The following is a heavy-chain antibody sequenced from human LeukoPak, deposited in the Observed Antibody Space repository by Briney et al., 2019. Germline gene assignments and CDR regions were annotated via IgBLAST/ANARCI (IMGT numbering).Heavy chain of an antibody. CDR1: GGSFSGYY. Sequence: PSETLSLTCAVYGGSFSGYYWSWIRQPPGKGLEWIGEINHSGGTNYNPSLKSRVTISVDTSKNQFSLKLSSVTAADTAVYYCARVNPGLRYFGYWGQGTLVTVSS. D-gene: IGHD3-9*01. J-gene: IGHJ4*02. V-gene: IGHV4-34*01. CDR2: INHSGGT. CDR3: ARVNPGLRYFGY.